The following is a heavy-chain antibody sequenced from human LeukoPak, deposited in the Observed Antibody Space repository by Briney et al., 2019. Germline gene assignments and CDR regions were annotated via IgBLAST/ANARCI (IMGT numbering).Heavy chain of an antibody. V-gene: IGHV3-11*01. CDR3: GRDFGLVGTKRSFDL. CDR1: GFTFRRFA. Sequence: PGGSLRLSCAASGFTFRRFAMSWIRQAPGKGLEWLSYISGSGTTIFYADSVKGRFTISRDNAKNSVDLQMNSLRAEDTAVYYCGRDFGLVGTKRSFDLWGQGTMVTVSS. CDR2: ISGSGTTI. J-gene: IGHJ3*01. D-gene: IGHD1-7*01.